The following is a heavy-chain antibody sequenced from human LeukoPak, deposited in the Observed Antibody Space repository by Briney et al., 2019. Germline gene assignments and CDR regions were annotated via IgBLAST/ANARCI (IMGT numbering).Heavy chain of an antibody. CDR3: ALPTYYYDSSGYPRYYFDY. J-gene: IGHJ4*02. D-gene: IGHD3-22*01. CDR2: INHSGST. V-gene: IGHV4-34*01. CDR1: GGSFSGYY. Sequence: SETLSLTCAVYGGSFSGYYWSWIRQPPGKGLEWIGEINHSGSTNYNPSLKSRVTISVDTSKNQFSLKLSSVTAADTAVYYCALPTYYYDSSGYPRYYFDYWGQGTLVTVPS.